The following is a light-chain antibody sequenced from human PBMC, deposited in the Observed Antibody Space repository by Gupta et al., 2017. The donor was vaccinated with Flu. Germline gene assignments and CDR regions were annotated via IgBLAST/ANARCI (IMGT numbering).Light chain of an antibody. V-gene: IGKV2-30*02. CDR3: KQGKHWHWT. J-gene: IGKJ1*01. CDR2: KVS. CDR1: QSLVHTDGNTY. Sequence: DVVITQSPLSLPVTLGQPASLSCRSSQSLVHTDGNTYLNWFQQRQGQSPRRLIYKVSNRDSGVPDRFSGRGSGTDFTLNISRVEAEDVAIYYRKQGKHWHWTFGQGTKVEIK.